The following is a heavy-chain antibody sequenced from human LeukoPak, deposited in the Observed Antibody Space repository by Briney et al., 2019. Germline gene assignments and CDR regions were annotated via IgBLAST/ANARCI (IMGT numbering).Heavy chain of an antibody. CDR1: GGSISSSSYF. J-gene: IGHJ4*02. CDR3: ARGEYDFFF. Sequence: SETLSLTCTVSGGSISSSSYFWGWIRQPPGQGLEWVGYIYYSGSTNYNPSLTSRITISVDTSKNQFSLKLSSVTAADTAVYYCARGEYDFFFWGQGTLVTVSS. CDR2: IYYSGST. V-gene: IGHV4-61*05. D-gene: IGHD3-3*01.